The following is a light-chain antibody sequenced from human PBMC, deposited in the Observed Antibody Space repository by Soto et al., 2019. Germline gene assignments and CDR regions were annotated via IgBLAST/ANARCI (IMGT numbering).Light chain of an antibody. Sequence: DIQMTQSPSSLSASVGDRVTITCRASQDMKNYLNWYQHKPGKAPKLLIYDASFLETGVPPRFSGSGSGTDFTFTITSLQPEDIATYYCQQSDHVPLFGGGTKVEIK. V-gene: IGKV1-33*01. CDR3: QQSDHVPL. J-gene: IGKJ4*02. CDR2: DAS. CDR1: QDMKNY.